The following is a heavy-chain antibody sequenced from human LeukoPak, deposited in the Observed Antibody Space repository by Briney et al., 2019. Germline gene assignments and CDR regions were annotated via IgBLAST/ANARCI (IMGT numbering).Heavy chain of an antibody. CDR3: ARGPITMIVVVISNWFDP. CDR2: ISGSGGST. V-gene: IGHV3-23*01. CDR1: GFTFSSYA. Sequence: GGSLRLSCAASGFTFSSYAMRWVRQAAGKGLEWVSAISGSGGSTYYADSVKGRFTLSRDNSKNTLYLQMNSVRAEDTAVYCCARGPITMIVVVISNWFDPWGQGTLVTVSS. J-gene: IGHJ5*02. D-gene: IGHD3-22*01.